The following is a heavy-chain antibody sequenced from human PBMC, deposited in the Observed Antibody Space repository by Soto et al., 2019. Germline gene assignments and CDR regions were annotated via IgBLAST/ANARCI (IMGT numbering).Heavy chain of an antibody. CDR3: ARRHSGGFFRFFDS. J-gene: IGHJ4*02. Sequence: SVKVSCKASGGSLSTNPISWVRQAPGQGLEWMGGTGSGTGPGNHAQKFQGRLTVTADKSTSTVYMELTNLSSEDPAVYYCARRHSGGFFRFFDSWGQGTLVTVSS. CDR1: GGSLSTNP. CDR2: TGSGTGPG. V-gene: IGHV1-69*06. D-gene: IGHD2-15*01.